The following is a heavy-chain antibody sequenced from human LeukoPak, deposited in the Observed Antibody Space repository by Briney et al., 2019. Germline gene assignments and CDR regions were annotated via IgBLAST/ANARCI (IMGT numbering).Heavy chain of an antibody. CDR2: ISSSSSTI. V-gene: IGHV3-48*04. CDR3: ARDLMVRGFVPDY. D-gene: IGHD3-10*01. CDR1: GFTFSSYS. Sequence: GRSLRLSCAASGFTFSSYSMNWVRQAPGKGLEWVLYISSSSSTIYYADSVKGRFTISRDNAKNSLYLQMNSLRAEDTAVYYCARDLMVRGFVPDYWGQGTLVTVSS. J-gene: IGHJ4*02.